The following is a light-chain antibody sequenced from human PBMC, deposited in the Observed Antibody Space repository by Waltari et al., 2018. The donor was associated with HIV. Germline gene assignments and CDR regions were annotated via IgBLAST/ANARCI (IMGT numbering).Light chain of an antibody. V-gene: IGKV3-20*01. Sequence: EIVLTQSPGTLSSSPGERATLSCRASQSVRSRSLAWYQQRPGQAPRLLISCASSRATGIPDRFSGSGSGTDFSLTISRLEPEDFAVYYCQQYATSPRTFGQGTKVEIK. J-gene: IGKJ1*01. CDR3: QQYATSPRT. CDR1: QSVRSRS. CDR2: CAS.